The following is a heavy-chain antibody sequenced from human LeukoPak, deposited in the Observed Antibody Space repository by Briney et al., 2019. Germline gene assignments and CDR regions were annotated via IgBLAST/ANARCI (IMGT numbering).Heavy chain of an antibody. J-gene: IGHJ4*02. CDR2: ISGSGSRT. CDR1: GFAFATYA. V-gene: IGHV3-23*01. Sequence: SGGSLRLSCAASGFAFATYAMSWVRQAPGKGLEWVLAISGSGSRTYSADSVKGRFTISRDNTKNTVDLQMNSLRAEDTAIYYCARDLRIFDSWGQGTLVTVS. D-gene: IGHD3-3*02. CDR3: ARDLRIFDS.